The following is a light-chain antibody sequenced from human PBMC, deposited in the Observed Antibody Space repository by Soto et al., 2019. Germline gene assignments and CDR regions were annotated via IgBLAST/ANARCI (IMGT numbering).Light chain of an antibody. V-gene: IGKV1-5*01. Sequence: DIQMTQSPSTLSASVGDRVTITCRDSQSISSWLAWYQQKPGKAPKLLIYDASSLESGVPSRFSGSGSGTEFTLTISSLQPDDFATYYCQHYDSYSPSFGQGTKLEIK. CDR3: QHYDSYSPS. J-gene: IGKJ2*01. CDR1: QSISSW. CDR2: DAS.